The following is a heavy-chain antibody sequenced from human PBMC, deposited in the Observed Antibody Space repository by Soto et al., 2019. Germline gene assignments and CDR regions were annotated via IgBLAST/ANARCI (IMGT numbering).Heavy chain of an antibody. CDR1: GGSISSGDYY. V-gene: IGHV4-30-4*01. CDR2: IYYSGST. CDR3: ARVDDYVWGSYRGALDY. D-gene: IGHD3-16*02. Sequence: PSETLSLTCTVSGGSISSGDYYWSWIRQPPGKGLEWIGYIYYSGSTYYNPSLKGRVTISVDTSKNQFSLKLSSVTAADTAVYYCARVDDYVWGSYRGALDYWGQGTLVTFSS. J-gene: IGHJ4*02.